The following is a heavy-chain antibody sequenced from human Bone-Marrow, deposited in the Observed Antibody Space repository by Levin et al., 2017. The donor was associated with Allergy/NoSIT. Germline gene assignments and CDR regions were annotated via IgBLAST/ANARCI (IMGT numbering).Heavy chain of an antibody. Sequence: KRGESLKISCKVSGYTLTELSMHWVRQAPGKGLEWMGGFDPEDGETIYAQKFQGRVTMTEDTSTDTAYMELSSLRSEDTAVYYCATFSSAKKGLPFDYWGQGTLVTVSS. V-gene: IGHV1-24*01. J-gene: IGHJ4*02. CDR3: ATFSSAKKGLPFDY. CDR1: GYTLTELS. D-gene: IGHD2/OR15-2a*01. CDR2: FDPEDGET.